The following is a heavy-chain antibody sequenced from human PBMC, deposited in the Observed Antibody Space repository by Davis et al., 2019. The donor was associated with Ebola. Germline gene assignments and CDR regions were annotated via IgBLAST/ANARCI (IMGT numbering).Heavy chain of an antibody. D-gene: IGHD3-16*01. V-gene: IGHV3-7*03. Sequence: GESLKISCAASGFTFSSYWMSWVRQAPGKGLEWVANIKQDGSEKYYVDSVKGRFTISRDNAKKSLYLQMNSLRAEDTAVYYCARVRPDEGIDYWGQGTLVTVSS. CDR1: GFTFSSYW. J-gene: IGHJ4*02. CDR2: IKQDGSEK. CDR3: ARVRPDEGIDY.